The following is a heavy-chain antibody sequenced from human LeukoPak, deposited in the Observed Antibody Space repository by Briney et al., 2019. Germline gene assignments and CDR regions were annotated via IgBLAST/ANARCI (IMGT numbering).Heavy chain of an antibody. CDR2: IYYSGNT. V-gene: IGHV4-39*07. Sequence: SETLSLTCSVSGDSISSSSHSWGWVRQPPGKGLEWIGTIYYSGNTHYNPSLKSRVTISADTSKNQFSLTLTSVAAADTAVYYCARSGFGATNIYSYFAYWGQGTLVTVSS. CDR3: ARSGFGATNIYSYFAY. D-gene: IGHD1-26*01. CDR1: GDSISSSSHS. J-gene: IGHJ4*02.